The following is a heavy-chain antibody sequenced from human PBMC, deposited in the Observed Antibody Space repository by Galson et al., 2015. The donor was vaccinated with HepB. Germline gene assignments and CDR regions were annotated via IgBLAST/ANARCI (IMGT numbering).Heavy chain of an antibody. Sequence: SVKVSCKASGFTFTSSAMQWVRQARGQRLEWIGWIVVGSGNTNYAQKFQERVTITRDMSTSTAYMELSSLRSEDTAVYYCATEEDCYDSSGPAFDIWGQGTMVTVSS. D-gene: IGHD3-22*01. CDR2: IVVGSGNT. CDR3: ATEEDCYDSSGPAFDI. J-gene: IGHJ3*02. V-gene: IGHV1-58*02. CDR1: GFTFTSSA.